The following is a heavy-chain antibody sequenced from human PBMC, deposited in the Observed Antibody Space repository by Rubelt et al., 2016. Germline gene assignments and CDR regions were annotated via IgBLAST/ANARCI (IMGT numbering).Heavy chain of an antibody. CDR2: IDHTGST. CDR1: GYSITSGYS. D-gene: IGHD2-2*01. V-gene: IGHV4-38-2*02. CDR3: ARHGPKYQMFYFEN. J-gene: IGHJ4*02. Sequence: SCSCTVSGYSITSGYSWGWIRQSPGKGLEWIGNIDHTGSTYYNPSLRSRVTISVDTSKNHFSLKLTSVTAADTAVYFCARHGPKYQMFYFENWGQGTLVTVSS.